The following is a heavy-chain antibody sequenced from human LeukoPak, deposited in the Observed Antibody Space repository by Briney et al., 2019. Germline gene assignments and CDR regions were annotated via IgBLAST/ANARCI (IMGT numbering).Heavy chain of an antibody. CDR2: ISGSGGST. Sequence: GGSLRLCCAASGFTFSSYAMSWVRQAPGKGLEWVSAISGSGGSTYYADSVKGRFTISRDNSKNTLYLQMNSLRAEDTAVYYCAKGGPGYCSSTSCYHYYYYGMDVWGKGTTVTVSS. J-gene: IGHJ6*04. V-gene: IGHV3-23*01. D-gene: IGHD2-2*01. CDR3: AKGGPGYCSSTSCYHYYYYGMDV. CDR1: GFTFSSYA.